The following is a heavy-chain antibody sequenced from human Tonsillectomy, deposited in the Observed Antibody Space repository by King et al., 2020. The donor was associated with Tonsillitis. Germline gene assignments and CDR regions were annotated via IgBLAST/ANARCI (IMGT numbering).Heavy chain of an antibody. CDR2: INHSGST. D-gene: IGHD4-17*01. J-gene: IGHJ4*02. Sequence: VQLQQWGAGLLKPSETLSLTCAVYGGSFRGYYWSWIRQPPGKGLEWIGEINHSGSTNYNPSLKSRVTISVDTSKNQFSLRLSSVTAADTAVYYCARVRRSTLPYGDFFDYWGQGTLVTVSS. CDR1: GGSFRGYY. V-gene: IGHV4-34*01. CDR3: ARVRRSTLPYGDFFDY.